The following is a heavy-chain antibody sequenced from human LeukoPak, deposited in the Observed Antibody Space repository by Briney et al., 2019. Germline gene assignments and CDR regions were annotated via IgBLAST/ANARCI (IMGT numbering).Heavy chain of an antibody. CDR2: IYYSGST. CDR3: ARQWETTVLYYYSGMDV. V-gene: IGHV4-39*01. D-gene: IGHD4-17*01. CDR1: GGSISSSSYY. Sequence: SETLSLTCTVSGGSISSSSYYWGWIRQPPGKGLEWIGSIYYSGSTYYNPSLKSRVTISVDTSKHQFSLKLSSVTAADTAVYYCARQWETTVLYYYSGMDVWGQGTTVTVSS. J-gene: IGHJ6*02.